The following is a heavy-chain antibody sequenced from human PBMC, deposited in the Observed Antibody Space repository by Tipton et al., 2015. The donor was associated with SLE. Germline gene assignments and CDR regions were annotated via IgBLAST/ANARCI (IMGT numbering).Heavy chain of an antibody. V-gene: IGHV4-39*07. D-gene: IGHD4-11*01. CDR2: INYSGST. CDR3: ARTEYSNYLVYGMDV. J-gene: IGHJ6*02. CDR1: GGSISRSSDY. Sequence: TLSLTCTVSGGSISRSSDYWGWIRQPPGKGLEWIGSINYSGSTYYNPSLKSRVTISVDTSKNQFSLKLSSVTAADTAVYYCARTEYSNYLVYGMDVWGQGTTVTVSS.